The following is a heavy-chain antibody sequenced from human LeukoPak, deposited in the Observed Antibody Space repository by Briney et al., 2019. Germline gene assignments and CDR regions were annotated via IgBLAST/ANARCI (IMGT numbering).Heavy chain of an antibody. CDR3: ARGVSASEYYYDSSGYYADWFDP. CDR2: INHREST. J-gene: IGHJ5*02. V-gene: IGHV4-34*01. CDR1: GETFSGYY. Sequence: PSETLSLTCAVYGETFSGYYWSWIRKPPGKGLEWTGKINHRESTNYNPSLKSRVTISVDTSKNQFSLKLSSVTAADTAVYYCARGVSASEYYYDSSGYYADWFDPWGQGTLVTVSS. D-gene: IGHD3-22*01.